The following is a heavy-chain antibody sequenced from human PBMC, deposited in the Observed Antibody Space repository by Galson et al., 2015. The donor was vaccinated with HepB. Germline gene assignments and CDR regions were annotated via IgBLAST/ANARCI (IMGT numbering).Heavy chain of an antibody. CDR1: GGSFSGYY. D-gene: IGHD5-12*01. CDR3: AGRRVGRLRRDEFDY. Sequence: LSLTCAVYGGSFSGYYWSWIRQPPGKGLEWIGEINHSGSTNYNPSLKSRVTISVDTSKNQFSLKLSSVTAADTAVYYCAGRRVGRLRRDEFDYWGQGTLVTVSS. V-gene: IGHV4-34*01. CDR2: INHSGST. J-gene: IGHJ4*02.